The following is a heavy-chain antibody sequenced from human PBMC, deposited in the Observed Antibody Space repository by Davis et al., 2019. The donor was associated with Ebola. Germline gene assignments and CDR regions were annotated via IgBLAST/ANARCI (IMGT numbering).Heavy chain of an antibody. J-gene: IGHJ6*02. CDR2: ISGSGGST. Sequence: GESLKISCAASGFTFTNAWMSWVRQAPGKGLEWVSAISGSGGSTYYADPVKGRFTISRDNSKNTLYLQMNSWRAEDTAIYYCAKETRTIVRGGMDVWGQGTTVTVSS. CDR1: GFTFTNAW. D-gene: IGHD2/OR15-2a*01. V-gene: IGHV3-23*01. CDR3: AKETRTIVRGGMDV.